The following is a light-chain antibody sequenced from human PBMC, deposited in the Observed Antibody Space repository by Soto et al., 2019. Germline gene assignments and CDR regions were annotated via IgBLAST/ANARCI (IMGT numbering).Light chain of an antibody. CDR1: QSVRNNY. CDR2: GAS. V-gene: IGKV3-20*01. J-gene: IGKJ4*01. Sequence: EIVLTQSPGTLSLSPGDTATLSCRASQSVRNNYLAWYQQKPGQAPRLIIFGASNRATGVPDRFSGSGSGTDFTLTISRLEPEDFAMFYCHQYGSSLLIFDGGTKVEIK. CDR3: HQYGSSLLI.